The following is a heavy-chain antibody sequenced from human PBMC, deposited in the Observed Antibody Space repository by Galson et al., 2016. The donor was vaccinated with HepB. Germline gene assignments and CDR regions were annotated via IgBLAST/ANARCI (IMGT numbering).Heavy chain of an antibody. D-gene: IGHD2-15*01. CDR2: INPGNGNA. V-gene: IGHV1-3*01. CDR1: GYTFSRYP. CDR3: ARNPDSHYYYYYYGLDV. J-gene: IGHJ6*02. Sequence: SVKASCKASGYTFSRYPMHWVRQAPGQSLEWMGWINPGNGNAKYPQKFQGRVTITRDTTASTAYMEFSSLRSEDTAVYYCARNPDSHYYYYYYGLDVWGQGTTVTVSS.